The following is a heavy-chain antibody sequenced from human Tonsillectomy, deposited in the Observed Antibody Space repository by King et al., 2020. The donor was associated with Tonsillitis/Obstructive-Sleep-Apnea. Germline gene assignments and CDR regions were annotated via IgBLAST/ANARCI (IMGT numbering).Heavy chain of an antibody. CDR3: ARDYCSGGSCYFDY. Sequence: VQLVESGGGVVQPGRSLRLSCAASGFTFSSNGMHWVRQAPGKGLEWVAVIWYDGSNQYYADSVKGRFTISRDNSKNTLYLQMNSLRAEDTAVYFCARDYCSGGSCYFDYWGQGTLVTVSS. J-gene: IGHJ4*02. D-gene: IGHD2-15*01. CDR1: GFTFSSNG. CDR2: IWYDGSNQ. V-gene: IGHV3-33*01.